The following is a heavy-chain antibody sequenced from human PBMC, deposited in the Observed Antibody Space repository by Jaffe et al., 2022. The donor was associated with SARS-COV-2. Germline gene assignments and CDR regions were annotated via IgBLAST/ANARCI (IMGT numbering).Heavy chain of an antibody. CDR3: IKDASPGGLDY. Sequence: EVQVVESGGGLVQPGRSLTLSCAGSGFIFKNYAMHWVRQAPGKGLEWVSGVYSSGGKDYADSVKGRFTISADSAKNSLYLQMDSLRPDDTAFYYCIKDASPGGLDYWGQGILVTVSS. D-gene: IGHD3-10*01. CDR2: VYSSGGK. V-gene: IGHV3-9*01. CDR1: GFIFKNYA. J-gene: IGHJ4*02.